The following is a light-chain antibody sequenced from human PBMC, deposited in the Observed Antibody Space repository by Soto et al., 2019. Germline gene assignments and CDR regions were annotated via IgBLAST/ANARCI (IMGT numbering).Light chain of an antibody. CDR2: EVT. CDR3: CSFAGSRQWV. J-gene: IGLJ3*02. CDR1: SSDVGAYSH. Sequence: QSAVTQPPSASGSPGQSVTISCTGTSSDVGAYSHVSWYQQHPGEAPKLLIYEVTERPSGVPDRFSGSKSGNTASLTVSGLQAEDGADYYCCSFAGSRQWVFGGGTKLTVL. V-gene: IGLV2-8*01.